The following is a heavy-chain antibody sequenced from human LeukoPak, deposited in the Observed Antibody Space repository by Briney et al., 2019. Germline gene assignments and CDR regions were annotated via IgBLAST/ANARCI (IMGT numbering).Heavy chain of an antibody. Sequence: NPSETLSLTCTVSGGSINSYYWSWIRQPPGKGLEWIGYIYYSGSTNYNPSLKSRVTISVDTSNNKFSLKLTSLTAADTAVYYCVRHLSAGRPAFDIWGQRTMVTVSS. CDR1: GGSINSYY. CDR2: IYYSGST. CDR3: VRHLSAGRPAFDI. D-gene: IGHD2-15*01. V-gene: IGHV4-59*08. J-gene: IGHJ3*02.